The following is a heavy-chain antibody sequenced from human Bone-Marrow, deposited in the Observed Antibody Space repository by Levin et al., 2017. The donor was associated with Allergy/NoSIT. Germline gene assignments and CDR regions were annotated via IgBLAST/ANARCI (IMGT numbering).Heavy chain of an antibody. V-gene: IGHV3-48*02. Sequence: GGSLRLSCAASGFTFSNSSMNWVRQAPGKGLEWVSYISDSSSSIFYADSVKGRFTISRDNAKNSLFLQMNSLRDEDTDVYYCARDCPHLSYSSTWYYYYGMDVWGQGTTVTVSS. CDR2: ISDSSSSI. CDR1: GFTFSNSS. D-gene: IGHD6-13*01. J-gene: IGHJ6*02. CDR3: ARDCPHLSYSSTWYYYYGMDV.